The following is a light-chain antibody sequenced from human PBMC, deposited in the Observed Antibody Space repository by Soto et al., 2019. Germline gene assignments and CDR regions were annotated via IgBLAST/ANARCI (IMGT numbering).Light chain of an antibody. CDR3: CSSASSWV. CDR1: SSDVGGYKL. CDR2: EGS. J-gene: IGLJ3*02. V-gene: IGLV2-23*01. Sequence: QSALTQPASVSGSPGQSITISCTGTSSDVGGYKLVSWYQQHPGKAPKLIIYEGSKRPSGVSNRFSGSKSGNTASLTISGLQAEDEADYYCCSSASSWVFGGGTQLTVL.